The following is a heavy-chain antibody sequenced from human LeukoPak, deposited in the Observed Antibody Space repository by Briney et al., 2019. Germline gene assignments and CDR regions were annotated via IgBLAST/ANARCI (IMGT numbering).Heavy chain of an antibody. CDR1: GFTVSSNY. CDR2: IYSGGST. Sequence: GGTLRLSCAASGFTVSSNYMNWVRQAPGKGLEWVSVIYSGGSTYYADSVKGRFTISRDNSKNTLYLQMNSLRAEDTAVYYCASQTWDAFDIWGQGTMVTVSS. CDR3: ASQTWDAFDI. J-gene: IGHJ3*02. V-gene: IGHV3-53*01.